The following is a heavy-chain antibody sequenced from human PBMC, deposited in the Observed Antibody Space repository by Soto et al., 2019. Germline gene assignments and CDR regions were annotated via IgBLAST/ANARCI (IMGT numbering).Heavy chain of an antibody. V-gene: IGHV4-31*03. CDR2: IYYSGST. CDR3: ARGFGSYFDY. D-gene: IGHD3-16*01. CDR1: GGSISSGGYY. J-gene: IGHJ4*03. Sequence: SETLSLTCTVSGGSISSGGYYWSWIRQHPGKGLEWIGYIYYSGSTYYNPSLKSRVTISVDRSKNQFSLKLSSVAAADTAVYYCARGFGSYFDYWGQGTLVTVSS.